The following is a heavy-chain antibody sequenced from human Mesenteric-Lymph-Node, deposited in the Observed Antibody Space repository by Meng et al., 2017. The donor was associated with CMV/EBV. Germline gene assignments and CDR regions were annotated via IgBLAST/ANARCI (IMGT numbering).Heavy chain of an antibody. CDR2: IYPGDSDT. J-gene: IGHJ5*02. D-gene: IGHD2-2*01. V-gene: IGHV5-51*01. Sequence: GESLKISCKGSGYSFTSYWIGWVRQMPGKGLEWMGIIYPGDSDTRYSPSFQGQVTISADKSISTAYLQWSSLKALDTAMYYCARRYCSSTSCPSRWFDPWGQGTLVTVSS. CDR1: GYSFTSYW. CDR3: ARRYCSSTSCPSRWFDP.